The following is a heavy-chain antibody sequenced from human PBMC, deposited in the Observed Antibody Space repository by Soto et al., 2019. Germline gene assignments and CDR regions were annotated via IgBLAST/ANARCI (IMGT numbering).Heavy chain of an antibody. CDR2: IYDSGST. CDR3: ARGLAVTGYYYYGMDV. CDR1: GGSISSSSYY. Sequence: PSETLSLTCTVSGGSISSSSYYWGWIRQPPGKGLEWIGSIYDSGSTYCNPSLKSRVTISVDTSKNQLSLKLSSVTAADTAVYYCARGLAVTGYYYYGMDVWGQGTTVTVSS. D-gene: IGHD2-21*02. V-gene: IGHV4-39*01. J-gene: IGHJ6*02.